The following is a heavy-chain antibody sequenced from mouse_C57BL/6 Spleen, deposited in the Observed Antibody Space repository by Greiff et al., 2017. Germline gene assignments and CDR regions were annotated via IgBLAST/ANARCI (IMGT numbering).Heavy chain of an antibody. CDR2: IDPSDSYT. J-gene: IGHJ2*01. Sequence: QVQLQQPGAELVKPGASVKLSCKASGYTFTSYWMQWVKQRPGQGLEWIGEIDPSDSYTNYNQKFKGKATLTVDTSSSTAYMQHSSLTSEDSAVYYCARRGGYSYYFDYWGQGTTLTVSS. CDR3: ARRGGYSYYFDY. CDR1: GYTFTSYW. V-gene: IGHV1-50*01. D-gene: IGHD2-3*01.